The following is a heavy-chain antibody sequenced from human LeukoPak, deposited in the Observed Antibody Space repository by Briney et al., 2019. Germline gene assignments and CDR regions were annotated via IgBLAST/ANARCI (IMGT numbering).Heavy chain of an antibody. CDR3: IAHFPYFYGFDV. V-gene: IGHV3-15*01. Sequence: GGSLRLSCVSSGYTIGTAWMSWVRQAPGKGLEWLGHIKSEGEGATTDYAAPAKGRFAISRDDSKNMIYLQMSSLKIDDTAIYYCIAHFPYFYGFDVWGKGTTVTVSS. CDR2: IKSEGEGATT. J-gene: IGHJ6*04. D-gene: IGHD3-3*02. CDR1: GYTIGTAW.